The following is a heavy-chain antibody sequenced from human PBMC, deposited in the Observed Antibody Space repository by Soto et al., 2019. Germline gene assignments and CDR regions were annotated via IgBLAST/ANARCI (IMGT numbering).Heavy chain of an antibody. CDR2: IYYSGST. Sequence: SETLSLTCTVSGGSISSSSYYWGWIRQPPGKGLEWIGSIYYSGSTYYNPSLKSRVTISVDTSKNQFSLKLSSVTAADTAVYYCARHDCSGGSCYRPEYYYYMDVWGKGTTVTVSS. D-gene: IGHD2-15*01. CDR3: ARHDCSGGSCYRPEYYYYMDV. J-gene: IGHJ6*03. V-gene: IGHV4-39*01. CDR1: GGSISSSSYY.